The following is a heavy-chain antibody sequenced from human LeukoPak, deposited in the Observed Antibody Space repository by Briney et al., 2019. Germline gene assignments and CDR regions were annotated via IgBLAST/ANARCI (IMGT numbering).Heavy chain of an antibody. D-gene: IGHD2-21*02. CDR2: IYYTGST. CDR1: GGSIRSYY. Sequence: PSETLSLTCTVSGGSIRSYYWSWIRQPPGKGLEWIGYIYYTGSTNNNPSLKSRVSTSVDTSKNQFFLKLSSVTAADTAVYYCARAGTGDCFDYWGQGTLVTVSS. V-gene: IGHV4-59*01. J-gene: IGHJ4*02. CDR3: ARAGTGDCFDY.